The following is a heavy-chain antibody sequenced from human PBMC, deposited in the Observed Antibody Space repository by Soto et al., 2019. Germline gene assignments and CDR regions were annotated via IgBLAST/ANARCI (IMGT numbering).Heavy chain of an antibody. D-gene: IGHD5-12*01. V-gene: IGHV4-34*01. J-gene: IGHJ4*02. CDR3: ARTFGYSGYDFSY. CDR2: INHSGST. Sequence: PESLSPTCAVDAASLSGYYWSWIRPPPGKGLEWIGEINHSGSTNYNPSLKSRVTISVDTSKNKFSLKLSSVTAADTAVYYCARTFGYSGYDFSYWGQGTLVTVSS. CDR1: AASLSGYY.